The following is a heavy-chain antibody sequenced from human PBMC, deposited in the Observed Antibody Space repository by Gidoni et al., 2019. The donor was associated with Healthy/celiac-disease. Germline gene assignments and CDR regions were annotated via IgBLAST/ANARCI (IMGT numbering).Heavy chain of an antibody. V-gene: IGHV4-61*02. CDR1: GGSISSGSYY. CDR3: AREGYYLDY. Sequence: QVQLQASGPGLVKPSQTLSLTCTVSGGSISSGSYYWSWLRQPAGNGLEWIWRIYTSGGTNYNPSLKSRVTISVDTSKNQFSLKLSSVTAADTAVYYCAREGYYLDYWGQGTLVTVSS. J-gene: IGHJ4*02. CDR2: IYTSGGT.